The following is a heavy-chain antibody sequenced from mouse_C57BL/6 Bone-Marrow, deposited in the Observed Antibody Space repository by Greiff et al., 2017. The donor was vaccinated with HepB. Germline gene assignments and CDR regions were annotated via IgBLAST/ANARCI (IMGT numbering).Heavy chain of an antibody. CDR1: GFTFSDFY. Sequence: EVQRVDSGGGLVQSGRSLRLSCATSGFTFSDFYMEWVRQAPGKGLEWIAASRNKANDYTTEYSASVKGRFIVSRDTSQSILYLQMNALRAEDTAIYYCARDAHWDYFDYWGQGTTLTVSS. D-gene: IGHD4-1*01. J-gene: IGHJ2*01. V-gene: IGHV7-1*01. CDR2: SRNKANDYTT. CDR3: ARDAHWDYFDY.